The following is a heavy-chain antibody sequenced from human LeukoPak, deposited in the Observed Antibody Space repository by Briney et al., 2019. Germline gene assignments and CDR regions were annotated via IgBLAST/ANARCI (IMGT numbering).Heavy chain of an antibody. D-gene: IGHD1-26*01. CDR3: ARDSRQWVEQLPYGWFDP. CDR1: GFTFSAYT. J-gene: IGHJ5*02. CDR2: ISSSGTYL. Sequence: PGGSLRVSCAASGFTFSAYTMNWVRQPRGKGLEGVSYISSSGTYLYYADSVKGRFTISRDKNSLYLQMDSLRAEDTAVYYCARDSRQWVEQLPYGWFDPWGQGTLVTVSP. V-gene: IGHV3-21*01.